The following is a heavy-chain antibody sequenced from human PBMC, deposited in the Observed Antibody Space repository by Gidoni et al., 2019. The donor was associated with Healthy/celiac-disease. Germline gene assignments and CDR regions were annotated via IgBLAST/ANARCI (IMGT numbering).Heavy chain of an antibody. Sequence: QVQLVQSGAEVRKPGYSVKVSCKASGGTFSSYAIRWVRQAPGQGLEWMGGIIPIFGTSNYAQKFQCRVTITADESTSTAYMELSSLRSEDTAVYYCARHVEQQLRWFDPWGQGTLVTVSS. CDR1: GGTFSSYA. D-gene: IGHD6-13*01. V-gene: IGHV1-69*01. J-gene: IGHJ5*02. CDR3: ARHVEQQLRWFDP. CDR2: IIPIFGTS.